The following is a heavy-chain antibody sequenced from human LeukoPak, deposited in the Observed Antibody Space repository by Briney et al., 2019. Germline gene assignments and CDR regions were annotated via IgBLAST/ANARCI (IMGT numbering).Heavy chain of an antibody. CDR2: IYTSGST. CDR3: ARDRVGQHTIFQPRGNWFDP. CDR1: GGSISSSSYY. J-gene: IGHJ5*02. V-gene: IGHV4-39*07. D-gene: IGHD3-3*01. Sequence: SETLSLTCTVSGGSISSSSYYWGWIRQPPGKGLEWIGRIYTSGSTNYNPSLKSRVTMSVDTSKNQFSLKLSSVTAADTAVYYCARDRVGQHTIFQPRGNWFDPWGQGTLVTVSS.